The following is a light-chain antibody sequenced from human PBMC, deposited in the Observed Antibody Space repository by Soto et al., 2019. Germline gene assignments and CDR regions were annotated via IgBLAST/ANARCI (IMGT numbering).Light chain of an antibody. CDR2: GAS. V-gene: IGKV3-15*01. J-gene: IGKJ1*01. CDR3: QQYNNWGT. CDR1: QRVSSD. Sequence: EIVMTQSPATLSVSPGERATLSCRASQRVSSDLAWYQQKHGQAPRLLIYGASTRATGIPARFSGSGSGTEFTLTISSLQYEDFAVYYCQQYNNWGTFGQGTKVEIK.